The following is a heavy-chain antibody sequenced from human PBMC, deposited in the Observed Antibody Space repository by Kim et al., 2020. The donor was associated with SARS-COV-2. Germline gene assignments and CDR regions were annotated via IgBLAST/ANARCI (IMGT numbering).Heavy chain of an antibody. CDR3: ARALGGSGSYYGADY. CDR2: ISAYNGNT. V-gene: IGHV1-18*04. CDR1: GYTFTSYG. D-gene: IGHD3-10*01. Sequence: ASVKVSCKASGYTFTSYGISWVRQAPGQGLEWMGWISAYNGNTNYAQKLQGRVTMTTDTSTSTAYMELRSLRSDDTAVYYCARALGGSGSYYGADYWGQGTLVTVSS. J-gene: IGHJ4*02.